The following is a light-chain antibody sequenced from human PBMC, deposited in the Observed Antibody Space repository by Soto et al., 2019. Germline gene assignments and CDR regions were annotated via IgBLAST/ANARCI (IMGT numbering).Light chain of an antibody. J-gene: IGKJ5*01. CDR1: QSVATN. CDR2: GAS. Sequence: EAVLTQSPATLPVFPGERSTLSCRASQSVATNLAWYQQRPGQAPRLLIYGASKRAIGLPARFSGSGSGTEFTLTITSLQSEDFAVYYCQQRSNWPITFGQGTRLEI. CDR3: QQRSNWPIT. V-gene: IGKV3-15*01.